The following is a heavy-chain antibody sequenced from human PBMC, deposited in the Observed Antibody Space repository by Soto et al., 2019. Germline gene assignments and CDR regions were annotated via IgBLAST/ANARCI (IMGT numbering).Heavy chain of an antibody. J-gene: IGHJ4*02. Sequence: QVQLQESGPGLVKPSQTLSLTCTVSGGSISSGDYYWSWIRQPPGKGLEWIGYIYYSGSTYYNPSLKSRVTISVDTSKNQCSLKLSSVTAADTAVYYCARGGYYDFWSGYRDYWGQGTLVTVSS. V-gene: IGHV4-30-4*01. D-gene: IGHD3-3*01. CDR1: GGSISSGDYY. CDR3: ARGGYYDFWSGYRDY. CDR2: IYYSGST.